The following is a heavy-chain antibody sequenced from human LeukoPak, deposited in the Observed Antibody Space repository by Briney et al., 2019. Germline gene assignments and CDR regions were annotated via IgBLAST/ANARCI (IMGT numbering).Heavy chain of an antibody. D-gene: IGHD3-22*01. Sequence: ASVKVSCKASGYTFTSYYMHWVRQAPGQGLEWMGIINPSGGSTSYAQKFQGRVTMTRDTSTSTVYMELSSLRSEDTVVYYCARTARLRYYDSSGYFPYYFDYWGQGTLVTVSS. CDR1: GYTFTSYY. CDR2: INPSGGST. CDR3: ARTARLRYYDSSGYFPYYFDY. J-gene: IGHJ4*02. V-gene: IGHV1-46*01.